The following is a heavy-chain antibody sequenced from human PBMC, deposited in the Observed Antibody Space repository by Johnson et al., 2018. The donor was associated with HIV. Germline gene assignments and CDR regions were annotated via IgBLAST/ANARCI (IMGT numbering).Heavy chain of an antibody. D-gene: IGHD3-22*01. CDR3: ARGSRYTYDHDEAHLLHAFD. Sequence: HVQLVESGGGVVQPGRSLRLSCAASGFTFSSYAMHWVRQAPGKGLEWVAVISYDGSNKYYADSVKGRFTISRDNSKNTLYLQMNSLRAEDTAVYYCARGSRYTYDHDEAHLLHAFD. CDR2: ISYDGSNK. V-gene: IGHV3-30-3*01. CDR1: GFTFSSYA. J-gene: IGHJ3*02.